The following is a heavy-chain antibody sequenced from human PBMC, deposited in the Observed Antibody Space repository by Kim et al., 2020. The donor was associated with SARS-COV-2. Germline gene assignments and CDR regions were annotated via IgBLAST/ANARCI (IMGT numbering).Heavy chain of an antibody. V-gene: IGHV4-59*01. CDR3: ARDPVD. CDR2: YHGGTT. Sequence: YHGGTTTYNPSLETRVTISVDPSKKQFSLKLSSVTAADTAVYYCARDPVDWGQGTLVTVSS. J-gene: IGHJ4*02.